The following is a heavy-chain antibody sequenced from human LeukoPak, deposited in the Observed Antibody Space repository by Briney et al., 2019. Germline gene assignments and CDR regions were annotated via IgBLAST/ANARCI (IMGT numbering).Heavy chain of an antibody. V-gene: IGHV4-34*01. CDR2: INHSGRT. D-gene: IGHD4-23*01. Sequence: SETLSLTCAVYGGSFGGYYWSWIRQPPGKGLEWIGEINHSGRTNYNPSLKSRVTISVDTSKNQFSLKLSSVTAADTAVYFCARGVHTDVDNSPSGTLYWGQGNLVTVSS. CDR1: GGSFGGYY. CDR3: ARGVHTDVDNSPSGTLY. J-gene: IGHJ4*02.